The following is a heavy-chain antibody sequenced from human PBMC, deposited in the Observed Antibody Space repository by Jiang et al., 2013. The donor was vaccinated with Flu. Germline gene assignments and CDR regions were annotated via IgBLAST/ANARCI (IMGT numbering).Heavy chain of an antibody. Sequence: LLKPSETLSLTCAVYGGSFSGYYWSWIRQPPGKGLEWIGEINHSGSTNYNPPLKSRVTISVDTSKNQFSLKLSSVTAADTAVYYCARVRRSGGYNYRVDYWGQGTLVTVSS. J-gene: IGHJ4*02. CDR3: ARVRRSGGYNYRVDY. CDR1: GGSFSGYY. D-gene: IGHD5-24*01. CDR2: INHSGST. V-gene: IGHV4-34*01.